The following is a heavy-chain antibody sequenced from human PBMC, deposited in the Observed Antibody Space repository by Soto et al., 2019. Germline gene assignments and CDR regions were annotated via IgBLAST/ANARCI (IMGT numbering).Heavy chain of an antibody. J-gene: IGHJ6*02. D-gene: IGHD3-16*01. CDR3: ASGGYYNNVWWKLSHYGLVV. CDR1: GYTFIRYG. V-gene: IGHV1-18*01. CDR2: ISPYNDQT. Sequence: QVQLVQSASEVMKPGASVKVSCKASGYTFIRYGITWVRQAPGQRLEWMGWISPYNDQTIYAQKLXXRATMTADDAPXTXYXXLRSLKSDDTAVYDCASGGYYNNVWWKLSHYGLVVWGQGTSVTVSS.